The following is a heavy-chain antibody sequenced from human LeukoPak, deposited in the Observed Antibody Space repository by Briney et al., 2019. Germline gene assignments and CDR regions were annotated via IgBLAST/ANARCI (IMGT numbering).Heavy chain of an antibody. Sequence: GASVKVSCKASGYTFTGYYMHWVRQAPGQGLEWMGWINPDSGGTNYAQKFQGRVTMTRDTSISTAYMELSRLRSDDTAVYYCASITMVRGVNKIFDYWGQGTLVTVSS. V-gene: IGHV1-2*02. CDR2: INPDSGGT. J-gene: IGHJ4*02. CDR1: GYTFTGYY. D-gene: IGHD3-10*01. CDR3: ASITMVRGVNKIFDY.